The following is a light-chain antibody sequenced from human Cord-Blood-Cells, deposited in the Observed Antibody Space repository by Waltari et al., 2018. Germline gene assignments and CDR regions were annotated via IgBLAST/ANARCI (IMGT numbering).Light chain of an antibody. CDR1: SSNIGSNY. V-gene: IGLV1-47*01. J-gene: IGLJ2*01. Sequence: QSVLTQPPSASGTPGQRVTISCSGSSSNIGSNYVYCYQQLPGTAPKLLIYRNNQRPSGVPDRFSGSKSGTSASLAISGLRSEDEADYYCAAWDDSLSGPGFYVVFGGGTKLTVL. CDR2: RNN. CDR3: AAWDDSLSGPGFYVV.